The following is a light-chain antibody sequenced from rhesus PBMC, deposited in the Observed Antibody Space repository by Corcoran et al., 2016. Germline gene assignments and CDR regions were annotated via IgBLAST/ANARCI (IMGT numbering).Light chain of an antibody. V-gene: IGKV4-1*01. CDR1: QSLLYSSNNKNY. J-gene: IGKJ2*01. CDR3: QQYYSTPYS. CDR2: WAS. Sequence: DIVMTQSPDSLAVSLGERVTINCKSSQSLLYSSNNKNYLAWYQQKPGQAPKPVIYWASTRESGVPNRFSGSGSGTDVTRTISGLQAEDVAVYYCQQYYSTPYSFGQGTKVEIK.